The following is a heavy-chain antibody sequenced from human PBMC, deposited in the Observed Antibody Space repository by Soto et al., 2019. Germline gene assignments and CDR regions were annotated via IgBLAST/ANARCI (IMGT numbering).Heavy chain of an antibody. V-gene: IGHV4-59*01. J-gene: IGHJ3*02. D-gene: IGHD3-10*01. CDR2: IYYSGST. CDR3: ARTYYYGSGRSDAFDI. CDR1: GGSISSYY. Sequence: SETLSLTCTVSGGSISSYYWSWIRQPPGKGLEWIGYIYYSGSTNYNPSLKSRVTISVDTSKNQFSLRLSSVTAADTAVYYCARTYYYGSGRSDAFDIWGQGTMVTVSS.